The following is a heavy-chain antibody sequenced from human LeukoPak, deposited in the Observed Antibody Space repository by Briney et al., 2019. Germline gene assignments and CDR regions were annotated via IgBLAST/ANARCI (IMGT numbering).Heavy chain of an antibody. CDR2: INHSGST. J-gene: IGHJ4*02. Sequence: PSETLSLTCAVYGGSFSGYYWSWIRRPPGKGLEWIGEINHSGSTNYNPSLKSRVTISVDTSKNQFSLKLSSVTAADTAVYYCAGRGYSYGDYWGQGTLVTVSS. D-gene: IGHD5-18*01. CDR1: GGSFSGYY. CDR3: AGRGYSYGDY. V-gene: IGHV4-34*01.